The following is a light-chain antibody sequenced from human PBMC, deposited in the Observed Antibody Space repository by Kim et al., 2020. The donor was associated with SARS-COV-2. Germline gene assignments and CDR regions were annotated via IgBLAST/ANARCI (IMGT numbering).Light chain of an antibody. CDR3: QVWDSSTAV. J-gene: IGLJ3*02. CDR1: DIRGYN. CDR2: RDS. Sequence: SVALGQTARITCGGIDIRGYNVHWYQQKPGQAPVLVIYRDSARPSGIPERFSGSNSESTATLIISTVQAGDDGDYYCQVWDSSTAVFGGGTQLTVL. V-gene: IGLV3-9*01.